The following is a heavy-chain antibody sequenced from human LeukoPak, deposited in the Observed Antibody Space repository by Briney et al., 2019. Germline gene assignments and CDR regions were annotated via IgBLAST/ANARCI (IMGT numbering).Heavy chain of an antibody. D-gene: IGHD2-2*01. Sequence: GEPLKISCKGSGYSFASYWIAWVRQMPGKGLEWMGGSYPGNCDITYSPSFQGQVTISADKSVSTAYLHWSRLKASDTAIYYCARHLSSISSCPNYWGQGTLVTVSS. J-gene: IGHJ4*02. CDR1: GYSFASYW. V-gene: IGHV5-51*01. CDR3: ARHLSSISSCPNY. CDR2: SYPGNCDI.